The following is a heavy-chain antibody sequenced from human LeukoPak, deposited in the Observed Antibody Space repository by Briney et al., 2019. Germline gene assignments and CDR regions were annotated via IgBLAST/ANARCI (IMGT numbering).Heavy chain of an antibody. Sequence: GGSLRLSCAASGLTVSNTYMCWVRQAPGKGLEWVSSISASAGSTYYAASVKGRFTISRDNFKNMLFLEMNSLTADDTAVYYCANDWVYSWGQGALVTVSS. CDR1: GLTVSNTY. CDR2: ISASAGST. V-gene: IGHV3-23*01. CDR3: ANDWVYS. J-gene: IGHJ5*02. D-gene: IGHD2-21*01.